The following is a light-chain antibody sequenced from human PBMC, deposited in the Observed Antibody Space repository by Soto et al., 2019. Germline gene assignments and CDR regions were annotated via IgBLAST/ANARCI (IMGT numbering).Light chain of an antibody. V-gene: IGKV3-11*01. CDR2: DAS. CDR3: QQSYSTHWT. Sequence: EIVLTQSPATLSLSPGERATLSCRASQSVSSYLAWYQQKPGQAPRLLIYDASNRATGIPARFSGSGSGTDFTLTISSLQLEDFATYYCQQSYSTHWTFGQGTKVDIK. J-gene: IGKJ1*01. CDR1: QSVSSY.